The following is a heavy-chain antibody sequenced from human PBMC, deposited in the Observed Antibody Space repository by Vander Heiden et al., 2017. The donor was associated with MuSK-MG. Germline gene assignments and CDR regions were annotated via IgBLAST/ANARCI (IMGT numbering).Heavy chain of an antibody. CDR2: IWYDGSNQ. V-gene: IGHV3-33*06. CDR1: GFAVPNYG. J-gene: IGHJ6*02. CDR3: AKDRGGYYFYGMDV. D-gene: IGHD2-15*01. Sequence: QVRLVESGGGVVQPGTSLRLSFAASGFAVPNYGMHWVRQAPGKGLEWVAVIWYDGSNQYYADSVKGRFTISRDISKNTLYLRMNSLRVEDTAVYYCAKDRGGYYFYGMDVWGQGTTVTVSS.